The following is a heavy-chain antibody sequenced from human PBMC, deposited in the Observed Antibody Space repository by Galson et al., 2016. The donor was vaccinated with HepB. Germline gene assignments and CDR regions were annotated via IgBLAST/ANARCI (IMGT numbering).Heavy chain of an antibody. Sequence: SLRLSCAASGFSLSAYAIHWVRQAPGKGLEWVALVSYDGNTQYYADSVKGRFTISRDSSKNTLYLQMNSLRPEDTAVYYCAGVLGAHRGPQDYWGQGTLVTVSS. CDR2: VSYDGNTQ. V-gene: IGHV3-30*03. D-gene: IGHD3-16*01. J-gene: IGHJ4*02. CDR1: GFSLSAYA. CDR3: AGVLGAHRGPQDY.